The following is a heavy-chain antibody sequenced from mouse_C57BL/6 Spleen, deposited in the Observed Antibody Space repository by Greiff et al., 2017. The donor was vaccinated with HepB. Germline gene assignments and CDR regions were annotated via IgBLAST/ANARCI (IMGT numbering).Heavy chain of an antibody. CDR3: ARSGYDSNYWYFDV. V-gene: IGHV1-52*01. J-gene: IGHJ1*03. Sequence: VQLQQPGAELVGPGSSVKLSCKASGYTFTSYWMHWVKQGPIQGLEWIGNIDPSDSETHYNQKLKVKATLTVDKSSSTAYMQLSSLTSEDSAVYYCARSGYDSNYWYFDVWGTGTTVTVSS. CDR1: GYTFTSYW. CDR2: IDPSDSET. D-gene: IGHD2-5*01.